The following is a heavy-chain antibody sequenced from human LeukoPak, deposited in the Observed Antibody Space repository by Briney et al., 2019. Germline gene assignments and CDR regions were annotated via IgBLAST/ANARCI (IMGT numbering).Heavy chain of an antibody. V-gene: IGHV3-7*01. CDR3: ARAGSFWHYVY. CDR2: IKQDGSEK. D-gene: IGHD1-7*01. CDR1: GFTFSGFW. J-gene: IGHJ4*02. Sequence: PGGSLRLSCAASGFTFSGFWMSWVRQTPGKGLEWVANIKQDGSEKYYVDSAKGRFTISRDNAKNSLSLQMNGLRVEDTAVYYCARAGSFWHYVYWGQGTLVTVSS.